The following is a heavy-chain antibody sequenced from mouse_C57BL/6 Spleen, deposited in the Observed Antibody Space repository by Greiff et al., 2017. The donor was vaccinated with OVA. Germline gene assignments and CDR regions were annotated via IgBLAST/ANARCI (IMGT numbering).Heavy chain of an antibody. D-gene: IGHD4-1*01. CDR1: GFSLTSYG. Sequence: VQLQESGPGLVQPSQSLSITCTVSGFSLTSYGVHWVRQSPGKGLEWLGVIWSGGSTDYNAAFISRLSISKDNSKSQVFFKMNSLQADDTAIYYCAGNWEIRTGPWFAYWGQGTLVTVSA. CDR2: IWSGGST. V-gene: IGHV2-2*01. CDR3: AGNWEIRTGPWFAY. J-gene: IGHJ3*01.